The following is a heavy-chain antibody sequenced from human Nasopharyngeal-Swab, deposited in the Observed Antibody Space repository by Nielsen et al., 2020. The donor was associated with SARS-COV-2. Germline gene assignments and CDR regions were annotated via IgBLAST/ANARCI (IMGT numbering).Heavy chain of an antibody. Sequence: ASVKVSCKASGYTFTSYGISWVRQAPGQGLEWMGWISAYNGNTNYAQKLQGRVTITADESTSTAYMELSSLRSEDTAVYYCARDMVPDGYSYGHSYFDYWGQGTLVTVSS. CDR3: ARDMVPDGYSYGHSYFDY. CDR1: GYTFTSYG. D-gene: IGHD5-18*01. CDR2: ISAYNGNT. V-gene: IGHV1-18*01. J-gene: IGHJ4*02.